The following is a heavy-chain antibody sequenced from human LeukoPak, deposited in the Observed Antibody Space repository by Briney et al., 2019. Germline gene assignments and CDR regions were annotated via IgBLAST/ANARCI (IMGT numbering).Heavy chain of an antibody. J-gene: IGHJ3*01. CDR3: AILRDWANDAFDV. V-gene: IGHV3-30*03. Sequence: GGSLRLSCAASGFTFSSYGMHWVSQAPGKGLEWVAVISYNGSNKYYADSVKGRFTISRDNSKNTLYLQTNLLRAEDTALYYCAILRDWANDAFDVWGQGTMVTVSS. CDR1: GFTFSSYG. CDR2: ISYNGSNK. D-gene: IGHD2-21*01.